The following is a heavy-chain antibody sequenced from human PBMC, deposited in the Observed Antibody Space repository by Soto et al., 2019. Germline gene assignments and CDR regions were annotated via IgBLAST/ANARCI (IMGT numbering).Heavy chain of an antibody. D-gene: IGHD5-18*01. Sequence: ASVKVSCKSSGYTFTSYYMHWGRQAPGQGLEWMGIINPSCGSTSYAQKFQGRVTMTRDTSTSTVYMELSSLRSEDTAVYYCARVGYSYGRGIDYWGQGTLVTVSS. V-gene: IGHV1-46*01. CDR3: ARVGYSYGRGIDY. CDR2: INPSCGST. J-gene: IGHJ4*02. CDR1: GYTFTSYY.